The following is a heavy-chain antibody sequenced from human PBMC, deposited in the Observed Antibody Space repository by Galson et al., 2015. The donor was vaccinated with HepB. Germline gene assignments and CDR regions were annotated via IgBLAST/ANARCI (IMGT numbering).Heavy chain of an antibody. D-gene: IGHD5-12*01. J-gene: IGHJ6*02. CDR1: GFTFNDYN. Sequence: SLRLSCAASGFTFNDYNINWVRQAPGKGLEWVSSISSSTNYIYYADSVKGRFTVSRGIATDSVYLQMNSLRAEDTAVYYCARDRRGYRGYDYYSYNGMDVWGQGTTVIVSS. V-gene: IGHV3-21*01. CDR3: ARDRRGYRGYDYYSYNGMDV. CDR2: ISSSTNYI.